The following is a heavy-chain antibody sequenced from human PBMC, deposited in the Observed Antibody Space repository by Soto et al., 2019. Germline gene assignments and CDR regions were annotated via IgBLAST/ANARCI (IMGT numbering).Heavy chain of an antibody. CDR1: GFSLSTIGVG. D-gene: IGHD2-21*02. Sequence: QITLKESGPTLVKPTQTLTLTCTFSGFSLSTIGVGVGWIRQPPGKALEWLALIYWDDDKRYSPSLKSRLTVTKDTSKNQVVLTMHNMDPVDTATYYCVQSRCGGDCLHSYSSHSYYGLDVWGQGTTVTVSS. J-gene: IGHJ6*02. CDR3: VQSRCGGDCLHSYSSHSYYGLDV. V-gene: IGHV2-5*02. CDR2: IYWDDDK.